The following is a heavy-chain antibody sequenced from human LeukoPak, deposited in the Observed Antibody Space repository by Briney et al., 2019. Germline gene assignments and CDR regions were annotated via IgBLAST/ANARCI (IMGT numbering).Heavy chain of an antibody. CDR3: GRDLRGWSPWVGY. CDR2: ISAYNGNT. V-gene: IGHV1-18*01. Sequence: ASVKVSCKSSGYTFTSYGISWVRQAPGQGLEWMGWISAYNGNTNFAQKLQGRVTMTTDTSTSTAYMELRILTSDDTAVYYCGRDLRGWSPWVGYWGQGTLVTVSS. CDR1: GYTFTSYG. J-gene: IGHJ4*02. D-gene: IGHD6-19*01.